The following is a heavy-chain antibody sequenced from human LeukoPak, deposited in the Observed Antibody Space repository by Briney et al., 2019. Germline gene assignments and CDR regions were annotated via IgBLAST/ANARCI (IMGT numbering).Heavy chain of an antibody. CDR1: GFTFSSYA. CDR2: ISGSGGST. D-gene: IGHD3-3*01. Sequence: PGGSLRLSCAASGFTFSSYAMSWVRQAPGKGLEWVSAISGSGGSTYYADYVKGRVTISRGNSKNTLYLQMNSLRAEDTAVYYCAKEANFWSDYLNNFDYWGQGTLVTVSS. CDR3: AKEANFWSDYLNNFDY. J-gene: IGHJ4*02. V-gene: IGHV3-23*01.